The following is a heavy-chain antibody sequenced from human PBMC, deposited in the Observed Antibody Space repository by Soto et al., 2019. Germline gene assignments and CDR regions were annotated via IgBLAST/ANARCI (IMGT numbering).Heavy chain of an antibody. D-gene: IGHD3-16*02. CDR1: GFILRNYW. CDR3: ARYRSLDP. V-gene: IGHV3-7*03. Sequence: EVQLVESGGGLVQPGGSLRLSCADSGFILRNYWMSWVRQAPGMGLQWVASIKEDGSEKYYVDAVKGRFTISRENAKNSLYLQMNSLIAEDTAVYYCARYRSLDPWGQGILVTVSS. J-gene: IGHJ5*02. CDR2: IKEDGSEK.